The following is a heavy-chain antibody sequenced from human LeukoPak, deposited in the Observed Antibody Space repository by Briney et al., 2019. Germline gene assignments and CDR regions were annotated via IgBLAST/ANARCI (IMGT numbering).Heavy chain of an antibody. J-gene: IGHJ4*02. CDR2: IGIKASKYIT. Sequence: GGSLRLSCAASGFTFSDHFMDWVRQAPGKGLEWVARIGIKASKYITYYAASVQGRFTISRDDSENSLYLQMNSLKTEDTAVYYCGRLGYSGGLFDYWGQGTLVTVSS. V-gene: IGHV3-72*01. D-gene: IGHD2-15*01. CDR1: GFTFSDHF. CDR3: GRLGYSGGLFDY.